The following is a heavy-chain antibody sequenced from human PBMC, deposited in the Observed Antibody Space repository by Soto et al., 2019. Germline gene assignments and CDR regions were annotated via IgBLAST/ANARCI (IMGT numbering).Heavy chain of an antibody. J-gene: IGHJ4*02. Sequence: SETLSLTCAVSGGSFSGYYWSWIRQPPGKGLEWIGEINHGETTNYNPSLKSRVTISLDTSKNQFSLMLSSVTAADTAVYYCARAGSGSWYVGFNYWGQGTLVTVSS. V-gene: IGHV4-34*01. CDR2: INHGETT. CDR1: GGSFSGYY. D-gene: IGHD6-13*01. CDR3: ARAGSGSWYVGFNY.